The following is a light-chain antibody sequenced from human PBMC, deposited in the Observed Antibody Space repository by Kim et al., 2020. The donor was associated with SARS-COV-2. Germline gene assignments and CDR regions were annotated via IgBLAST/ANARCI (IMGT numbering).Light chain of an antibody. CDR2: DAS. CDR3: QQRSNWPPLT. CDR1: QSVSSY. V-gene: IGKV3-11*01. Sequence: SPGERAPLSCRASQSVSSYLAWYQQKPGQAPRLLIYDASNRATGIPARFSGSGSRTDFTLTISSLEPEDFAVYYCQQRSNWPPLTFGGGTKVDIK. J-gene: IGKJ4*01.